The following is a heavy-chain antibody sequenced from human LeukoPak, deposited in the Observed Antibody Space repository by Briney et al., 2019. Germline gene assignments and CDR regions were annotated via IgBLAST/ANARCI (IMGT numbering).Heavy chain of an antibody. D-gene: IGHD6-13*01. CDR3: ARQSRGAAAGNAY. J-gene: IGHJ4*02. Sequence: SETLSLTCSVSGGSISSYYWSWIPQPPPKGLEWIGYIYYSGSTNYNPYSGSTNYNPSLKSRVTISVDASKNQFSLQLFSVTAADTAVYYCARQSRGAAAGNAYWGQGTLVTVSS. CDR2: IYYSGSTNYNPYSGST. V-gene: IGHV4-59*08. CDR1: GGSISSYY.